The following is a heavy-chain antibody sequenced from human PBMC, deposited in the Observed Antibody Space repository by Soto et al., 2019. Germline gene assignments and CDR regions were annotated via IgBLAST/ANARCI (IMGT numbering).Heavy chain of an antibody. CDR2: IGGGGDDT. D-gene: IGHD4-17*01. CDR3: AGPSHYGDYPD. CDR1: GFTFSNYA. V-gene: IGHV3-23*01. J-gene: IGHJ4*02. Sequence: VQLLESGGGLVQPGGSLRLSCVASGFTFSNYAMSWVRQAPGKGLEWVSSIGGGGDDTYYADSVKGRFIISRDNSKSTLSLQMNGLRAEDTAVYYCAGPSHYGDYPDWGQGTLVTVSS.